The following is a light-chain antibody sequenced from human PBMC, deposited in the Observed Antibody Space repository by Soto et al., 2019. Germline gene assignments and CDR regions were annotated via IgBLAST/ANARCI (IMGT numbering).Light chain of an antibody. CDR2: DVS. Sequence: QSVLTQPASVSGSPGQSITISCTGTSSDVGGYNYVSWYQQHPGKAPKLMIYDVSNRPSGVSNRFSGSKSDNTASLTISGLQAEDEADYYCSSYTGSSTVFGNGTKVTVL. CDR3: SSYTGSSTV. CDR1: SSDVGGYNY. J-gene: IGLJ1*01. V-gene: IGLV2-14*01.